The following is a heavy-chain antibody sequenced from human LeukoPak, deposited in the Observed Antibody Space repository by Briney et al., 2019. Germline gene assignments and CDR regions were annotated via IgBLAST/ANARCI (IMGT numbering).Heavy chain of an antibody. CDR3: VPLPIAVAGTHLLDY. V-gene: IGHV3-64D*09. J-gene: IGHJ4*02. Sequence: PGGSLSLSCSASGFTFSTYARHWVRQPPGKGLEYVSDISSYGGSTYYADSVKGRFTISRDNSKNTLYLQMSSLRAEDAAVYYCVPLPIAVAGTHLLDYWGQGTLVTVSS. CDR2: ISSYGGST. D-gene: IGHD6-19*01. CDR1: GFTFSTYA.